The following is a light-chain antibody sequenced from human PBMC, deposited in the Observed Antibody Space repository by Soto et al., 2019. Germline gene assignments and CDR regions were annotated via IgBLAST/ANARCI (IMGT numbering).Light chain of an antibody. Sequence: DIQMTQSPSTLSASVGGRVTIACRASQTISSSWLAWYQQKPGKAPKVLIYKASTLESGVPSRFSGSGSGTEFTLTISSLQPDDFATYYCQHYNSYSEAFGQGTKVDIK. CDR2: KAS. CDR3: QHYNSYSEA. V-gene: IGKV1-5*03. CDR1: QTISSSW. J-gene: IGKJ1*01.